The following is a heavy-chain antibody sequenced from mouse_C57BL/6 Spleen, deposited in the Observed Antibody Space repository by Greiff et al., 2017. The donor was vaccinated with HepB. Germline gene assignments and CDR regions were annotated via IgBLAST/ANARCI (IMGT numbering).Heavy chain of an antibody. CDR1: GYTFTSYG. CDR2: IYPRSGNT. V-gene: IGHV1-81*01. CDR3: ANYDGGFDY. Sequence: VQGVESGAELARPGASVKLSCKASGYTFTSYGISWVKQRTGQGLEWIGEIYPRSGNTYYNEKFKGKATLTADKSSSTAYMELRSLTSEDSAVYFCANYDGGFDYWGQGTTLTVSS. D-gene: IGHD2-4*01. J-gene: IGHJ2*01.